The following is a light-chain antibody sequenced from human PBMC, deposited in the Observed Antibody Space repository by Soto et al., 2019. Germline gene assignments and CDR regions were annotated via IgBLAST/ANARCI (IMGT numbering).Light chain of an antibody. J-gene: IGKJ4*01. CDR3: QQYGSSPLT. Sequence: EIVLTQSPGTLSLSPGERATLSCRASQSVSSNYLAWYQQKPGQAPRRLIYGASSRATGVPDRFGGSGSGTDFTLTITRLEPEDFAVYYCQQYGSSPLTFGGGTKVEI. V-gene: IGKV3-20*01. CDR1: QSVSSNY. CDR2: GAS.